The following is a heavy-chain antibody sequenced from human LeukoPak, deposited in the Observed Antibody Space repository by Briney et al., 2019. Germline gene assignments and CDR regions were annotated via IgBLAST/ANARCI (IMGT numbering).Heavy chain of an antibody. D-gene: IGHD2-15*01. CDR1: GGSISSGGYY. CDR2: IYYSGST. CDR3: ARDQGWDCSGGSCYFFDY. J-gene: IGHJ4*02. V-gene: IGHV4-31*03. Sequence: PSETLSLTCTVSGGSISSGGYYWSWIRQHPGKGLEWIGYIYYSGSTYYNPSLKSRVTISVDTSKNQFSLKLSSVTAADTAVYYCARDQGWDCSGGSCYFFDYWGQGTLVTVSS.